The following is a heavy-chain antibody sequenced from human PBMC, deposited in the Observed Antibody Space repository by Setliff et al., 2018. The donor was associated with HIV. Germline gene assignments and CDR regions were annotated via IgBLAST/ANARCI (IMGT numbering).Heavy chain of an antibody. D-gene: IGHD3-3*01. V-gene: IGHV3-66*02. Sequence: PGGSLRLSCAASGFTVSTYYMSWVRQAPGKGLEWASTIYSGGSTYHADSVKGRLTLSRDTSKNTLFLQMNSLRPEDAAVYYCARVRLYNTALDYWGQGTLVTVSS. J-gene: IGHJ4*02. CDR3: ARVRLYNTALDY. CDR1: GFTVSTYY. CDR2: IYSGGST.